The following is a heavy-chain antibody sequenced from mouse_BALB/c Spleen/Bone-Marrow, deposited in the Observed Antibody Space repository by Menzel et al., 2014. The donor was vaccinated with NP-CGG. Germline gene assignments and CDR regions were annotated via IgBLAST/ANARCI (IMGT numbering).Heavy chain of an antibody. D-gene: IGHD2-3*01. CDR3: ASRYDGYRCYAMDC. Sequence: QVQLKESRPGLVAPSQSLSITCTVSGFSLTSYGVHWVRQPPGKGLEWLGVIWAGGSTNYNSALMSRLSISKDNSKTQVFLKMKSLQTDDTARYYCASRYDGYRCYAMDCWGQGTSVTVSS. CDR2: IWAGGST. V-gene: IGHV2-9*02. J-gene: IGHJ4*01. CDR1: GFSLTSYG.